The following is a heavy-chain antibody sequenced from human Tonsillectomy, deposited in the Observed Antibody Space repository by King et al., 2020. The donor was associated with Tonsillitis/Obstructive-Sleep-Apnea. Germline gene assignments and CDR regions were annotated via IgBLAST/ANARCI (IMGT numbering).Heavy chain of an antibody. CDR1: GGSISSHY. J-gene: IGHJ4*02. V-gene: IGHV4-59*11. Sequence: QVQLQESGPGLVKPSETLSLTCTVSGGSISSHYWSWIRQPPGKGLEWLGYTYYSGSTNYNPSLKSRVTISKDTSKNQFSLKVSYVTAADTAVYYCARGVTTVTTFPPFFDSWGQGTPVTVSS. CDR2: TYYSGST. CDR3: ARGVTTVTTFPPFFDS. D-gene: IGHD4-11*01.